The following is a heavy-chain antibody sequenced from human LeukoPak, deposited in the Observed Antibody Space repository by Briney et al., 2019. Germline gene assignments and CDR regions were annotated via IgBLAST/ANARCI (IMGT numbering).Heavy chain of an antibody. CDR1: GFTFSSYG. CDR3: ARAHGSSWYGNFDY. D-gene: IGHD6-13*01. J-gene: IGHJ4*02. Sequence: GGSLRLSCAASGFTFSSYGMHWVRQAPGKGLEWVVFIRYDGNNKYYADSVKGRFTISRDNSKNTLYLQMNSLRAEDTAVYYCARAHGSSWYGNFDYWGQGTLVTVSS. CDR2: IRYDGNNK. V-gene: IGHV3-30*02.